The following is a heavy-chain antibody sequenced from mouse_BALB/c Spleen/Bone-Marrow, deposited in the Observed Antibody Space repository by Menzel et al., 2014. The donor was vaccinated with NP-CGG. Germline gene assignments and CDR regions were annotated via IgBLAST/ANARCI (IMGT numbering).Heavy chain of an antibody. CDR2: INPYDSET. CDR1: GYTFTSNW. V-gene: IGHV1-61*01. D-gene: IGHD1-1*01. Sequence: VQLQQSGAELVRPGASVKLSCKASGYTFTSNWMNWVKQRPEQGLEWVGRINPYDSETHYNQKFKDKAILTVDKSSSTAYMQLNSLTSEDSAVYYCARWGYGSTYYYAMDYWSQGTSVTVSS. CDR3: ARWGYGSTYYYAMDY. J-gene: IGHJ4*01.